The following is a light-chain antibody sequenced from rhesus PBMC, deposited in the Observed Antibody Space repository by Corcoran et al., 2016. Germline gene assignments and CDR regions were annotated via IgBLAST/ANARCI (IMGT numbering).Light chain of an antibody. V-gene: IGKV1-28*03. J-gene: IGKJ4*01. CDR3: QQHNSYPLT. CDR2: HAS. CDR1: QGISIL. Sequence: DIQMTQSPSSLSASAGDTATITSRASQGISILLNVFQQTPGKAPNLLSYHASNLESGVPSRFSASGSGTDFTLTISSLQPEDFAAYYCQQHNSYPLTFGGGTKVEIK.